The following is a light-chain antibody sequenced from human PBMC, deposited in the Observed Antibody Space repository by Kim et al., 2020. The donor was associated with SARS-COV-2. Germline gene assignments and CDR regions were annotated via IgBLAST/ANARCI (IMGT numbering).Light chain of an antibody. V-gene: IGKV1-27*01. Sequence: SVGNRVTITCRASHDICVYLAWYQHKPGKAPKVLGYASSALHSGAPSRFSGIGSGTHFTLTISNLQPEDVATYYCLKHSSAPWTFGQGTTVDIK. CDR3: LKHSSAPWT. J-gene: IGKJ1*01. CDR2: ASS. CDR1: HDICVY.